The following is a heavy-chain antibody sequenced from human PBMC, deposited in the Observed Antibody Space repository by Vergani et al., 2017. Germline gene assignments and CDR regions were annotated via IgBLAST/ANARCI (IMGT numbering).Heavy chain of an antibody. CDR3: ARGYYSRTNWFDP. V-gene: IGHV3-30-3*01. CDR1: GFTFSSYA. CDR2: ISYDGSNK. Sequence: QVQLVESGGGVVQPGRSLRLSCAASGFTFSSYAMHWVRQAPGKGLEWVAVISYDGSNKYYADSVKGRFTISRDNSKNTLYLQMNSLRAEDTAVYYCARGYYSRTNWFDPWGQGTLVTVSS. J-gene: IGHJ5*02. D-gene: IGHD6-13*01.